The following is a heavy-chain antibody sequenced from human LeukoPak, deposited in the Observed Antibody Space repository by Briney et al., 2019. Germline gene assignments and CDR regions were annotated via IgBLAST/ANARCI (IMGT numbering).Heavy chain of an antibody. D-gene: IGHD3-10*01. CDR1: GFTFDDYA. CDR3: AKDMRFFYGSGNYFDY. CDR2: ISWNSGSI. V-gene: IGHV3-9*01. Sequence: GRSLRLSCAASGFTFDDYAMHWVRQAPGKGLEWVSGISWNSGSIGYADSVKGRFTISRDNAKNSLYLQMNSLRAEDTALYYCAKDMRFFYGSGNYFDYWGQGTLVTVSS. J-gene: IGHJ4*02.